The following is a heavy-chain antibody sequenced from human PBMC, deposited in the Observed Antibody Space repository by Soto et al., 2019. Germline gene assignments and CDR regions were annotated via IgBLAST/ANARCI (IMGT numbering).Heavy chain of an antibody. Sequence: GGSLRLSCAASGFTFSSYAMHWVRQAPGKGLEWVAVISYDGSNKYYADSVKGRFTISRDNSKNTLYLQMNSLRAEDTAVYYCARDRLHPKVVFDYWGQGTLVTVSS. D-gene: IGHD2-15*01. V-gene: IGHV3-30-3*01. CDR3: ARDRLHPKVVFDY. J-gene: IGHJ4*02. CDR2: ISYDGSNK. CDR1: GFTFSSYA.